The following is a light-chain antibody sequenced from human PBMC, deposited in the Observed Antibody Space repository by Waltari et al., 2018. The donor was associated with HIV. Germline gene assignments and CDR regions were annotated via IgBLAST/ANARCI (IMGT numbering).Light chain of an antibody. V-gene: IGLV1-44*01. J-gene: IGLJ1*01. CDR2: SNN. Sequence: QSVLTQTPSTSGTPGQRVTMSCSGSDSDIGAYSVNWYQKFPGTDPKLLIYSNNQRPSGVPDRFAGSRSGASASLAISGLQSGDGADYFCAAWDESRATYVFGTGTRVTVL. CDR1: DSDIGAYS. CDR3: AAWDESRATYV.